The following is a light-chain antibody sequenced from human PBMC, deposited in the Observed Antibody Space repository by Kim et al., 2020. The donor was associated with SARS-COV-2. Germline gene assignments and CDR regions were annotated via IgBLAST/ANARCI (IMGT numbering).Light chain of an antibody. J-gene: IGKJ1*01. CDR1: QGIDTS. CDR3: LQDNAYPLT. Sequence: APVGDRVTITCRASQGIDTSLAWFQQKPGKAPKRLIFAVSCLESGVPSRFSGSGSGTEFTLIINSLHPEDFATYYCLQDNAYPLTFGHGTRVEIK. V-gene: IGKV1-17*03. CDR2: AVS.